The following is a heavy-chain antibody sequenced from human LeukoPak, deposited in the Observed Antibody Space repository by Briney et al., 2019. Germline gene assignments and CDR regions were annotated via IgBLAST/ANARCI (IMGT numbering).Heavy chain of an antibody. Sequence: SETLSRTCTVSGGSVSSGSYYWSWIRQPPGEGLEWIGYIYYSGSTNYNPSLQSRVTMSVDTSKNQFSLKLSSVTAADTAVYYCARVPGGGTAANWGQGTMVTVSS. CDR2: IYYSGST. CDR1: GGSVSSGSYY. CDR3: ARVPGGGTAAN. J-gene: IGHJ3*01. V-gene: IGHV4-61*01. D-gene: IGHD1-7*01.